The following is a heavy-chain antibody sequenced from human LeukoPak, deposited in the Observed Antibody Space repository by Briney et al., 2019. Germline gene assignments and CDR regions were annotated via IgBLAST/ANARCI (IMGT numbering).Heavy chain of an antibody. V-gene: IGHV4-59*12. D-gene: IGHD3-10*01. CDR1: GVSITTYY. CDR3: ARDMVRGVKAYLSWFDP. J-gene: IGHJ5*02. CDR2: IYYSGNT. Sequence: SETLSLTCTVSGVSITTYYWSWIRQPPGKGLEWIGFIYYSGNTNYNPSLESRVTMSVDSSKNQFSLKLSSVTAADTAVYYCARDMVRGVKAYLSWFDPWGQGTLVTVSS.